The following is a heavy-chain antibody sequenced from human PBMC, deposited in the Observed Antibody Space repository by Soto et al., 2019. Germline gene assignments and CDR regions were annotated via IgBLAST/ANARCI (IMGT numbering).Heavy chain of an antibody. V-gene: IGHV4-34*12. J-gene: IGHJ4*02. CDR3: ARSIAAAGLDY. Sequence: QVQLQQWGAGLLKPSETLSLTCAVYVGSFSGYYWSWIRKPPGKRLEWIGEIIHSGSTNYNPSLKSRVTISVDTAQNQFSMKLSSVTAADTAVYYCARSIAAAGLDYRGQGTLVTVSS. CDR2: IIHSGST. CDR1: VGSFSGYY. D-gene: IGHD6-13*01.